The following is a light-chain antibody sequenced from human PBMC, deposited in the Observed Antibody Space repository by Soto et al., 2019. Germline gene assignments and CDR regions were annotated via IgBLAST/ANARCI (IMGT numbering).Light chain of an antibody. CDR1: SSKIGAGYD. Sequence: QPVLTQPPSVSGAPGQRVTISCTGSSSKIGAGYDVHWYQQLPGTAPKLLIYGNSNRPSGVPDRFSGSKTGTSASLAITGLQAEDEADYYCQSYDSSLSGWVFGGGTKVTAL. CDR3: QSYDSSLSGWV. J-gene: IGLJ3*02. CDR2: GNS. V-gene: IGLV1-40*01.